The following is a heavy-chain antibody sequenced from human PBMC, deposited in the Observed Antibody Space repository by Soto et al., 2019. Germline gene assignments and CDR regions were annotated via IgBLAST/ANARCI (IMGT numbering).Heavy chain of an antibody. Sequence: PGGSLRLSCAASGFTFSSYSMNWVRQAPGKGLEWVSSISSSSSYTYYADSVKGRFTISRDNAKNSLYLQMNSLRAEDTAVYYCARDLHPSNSFDYWGQGTLVTVSS. V-gene: IGHV3-21*01. D-gene: IGHD4-4*01. CDR1: GFTFSSYS. J-gene: IGHJ4*02. CDR2: ISSSSSYT. CDR3: ARDLHPSNSFDY.